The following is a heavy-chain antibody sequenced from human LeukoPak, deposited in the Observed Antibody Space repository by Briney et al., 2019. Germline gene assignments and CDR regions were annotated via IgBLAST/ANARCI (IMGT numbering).Heavy chain of an antibody. J-gene: IGHJ4*02. Sequence: SETLSLTCTVSGGSVSSGSYYWSWIRQPPGKGLEWIGYMSYSGSTNYNPSLKSRVTISVDMSKNQFSLKLSSVTAADTAVYHCARGTRHSSGFQPVDYWGQGTLVTVSS. V-gene: IGHV4-61*01. CDR1: GGSVSSGSYY. CDR3: ARGTRHSSGFQPVDY. CDR2: MSYSGST. D-gene: IGHD6-19*01.